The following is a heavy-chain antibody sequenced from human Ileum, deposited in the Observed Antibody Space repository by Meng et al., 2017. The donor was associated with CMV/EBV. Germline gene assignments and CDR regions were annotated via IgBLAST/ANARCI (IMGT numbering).Heavy chain of an antibody. V-gene: IGHV3-7*01. CDR1: GFTFSNYW. D-gene: IGHD3-3*01. CDR3: ARETRDITIFGVIIIDPRMDV. J-gene: IGHJ6*02. Sequence: GESLKISCAASGFTFSNYWMSWVRQAPGKGLEWVANIKEDGSEKYYVDSVKDRFTISRDNAKNSLYLQMSSLRVEDTAVYYCARETRDITIFGVIIIDPRMDVWGQGATVTVSS. CDR2: IKEDGSEK.